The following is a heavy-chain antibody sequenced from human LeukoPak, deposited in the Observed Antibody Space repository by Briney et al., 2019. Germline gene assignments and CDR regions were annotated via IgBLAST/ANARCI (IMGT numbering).Heavy chain of an antibody. J-gene: IGHJ6*02. CDR1: GLIFSNYG. Sequence: GRSLRLSCAASGLIFSNYGMHWVRQAPGKGLEWVALIWYDGSNQYYADSVKGRFTISRDNSKNTVYLEMNSPRAEDTAVYYCARPDSSGSSYYGLDVWGQGTTVTVSS. CDR3: ARPDSSGSSYYGLDV. D-gene: IGHD6-25*01. V-gene: IGHV3-33*01. CDR2: IWYDGSNQ.